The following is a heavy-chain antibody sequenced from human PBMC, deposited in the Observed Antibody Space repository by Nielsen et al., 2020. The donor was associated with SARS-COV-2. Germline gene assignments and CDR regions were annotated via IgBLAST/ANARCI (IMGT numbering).Heavy chain of an antibody. CDR3: ASDTGIAAAGAY. D-gene: IGHD6-13*01. CDR1: GYTFTSYY. CDR2: INPSGGST. V-gene: IGHV1-46*01. Sequence: ASVKVSCKASGYTFTSYYMHWVRQAPGQGLEWMGIINPSGGSTNYAQKFQGRVTITADKSTSTAYMELSSLRSEDTAVYYCASDTGIAAAGAYWGQGTLVTVSS. J-gene: IGHJ4*02.